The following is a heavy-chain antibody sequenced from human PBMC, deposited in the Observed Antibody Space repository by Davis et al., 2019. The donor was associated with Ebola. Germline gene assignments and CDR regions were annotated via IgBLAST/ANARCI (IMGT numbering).Heavy chain of an antibody. D-gene: IGHD3-22*01. J-gene: IGHJ2*01. Sequence: ASVKVSCKASGYTFTSYGISWVRQAPGQGLEWMGWISAYNGNTNYAQKLPGRVTMTTDTSTSTAYMELRSLRSDDTAVYYCASTPIYYDSSGYYSGYFDLWGRGTLVTVSS. V-gene: IGHV1-18*01. CDR2: ISAYNGNT. CDR3: ASTPIYYDSSGYYSGYFDL. CDR1: GYTFTSYG.